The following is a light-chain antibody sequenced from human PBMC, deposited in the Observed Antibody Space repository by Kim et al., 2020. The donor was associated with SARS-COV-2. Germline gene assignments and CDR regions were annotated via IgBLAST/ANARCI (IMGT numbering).Light chain of an antibody. V-gene: IGLV3-21*04. J-gene: IGLJ3*02. CDR2: YDS. CDR3: QVWDSSSDHPV. CDR1: NIAIKS. Sequence: APGRTATISGGGNNIAIKSVHGYQQTPGQAPVLFIYYDSDRPSGIPERFSGSNSGNTATLTISRVEAGDEADYYCQVWDSSSDHPVFGGGTQLTVL.